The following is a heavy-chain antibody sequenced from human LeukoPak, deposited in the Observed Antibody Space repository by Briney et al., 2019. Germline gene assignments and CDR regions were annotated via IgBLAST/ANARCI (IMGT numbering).Heavy chain of an antibody. CDR1: GFSLTSYS. Sequence: GGSLRLSCAASGFSLTSYSMNWVRQAPGRGLEWVSSISSGTTYIYYADSVKGRFTISKDNAKNSLYLQMYSLGAEDTAVYYCARDPGSSSTNWYFDLWGRGTLVTVSS. CDR3: ARDPGSSSTNWYFDL. CDR2: ISSGTTYI. V-gene: IGHV3-21*01. D-gene: IGHD6-13*01. J-gene: IGHJ2*01.